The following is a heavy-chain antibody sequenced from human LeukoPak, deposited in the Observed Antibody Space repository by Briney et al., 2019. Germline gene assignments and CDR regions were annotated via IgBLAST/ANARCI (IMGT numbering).Heavy chain of an antibody. V-gene: IGHV4-4*02. D-gene: IGHD1-26*01. CDR2: IYHNGRT. J-gene: IGHJ5*02. CDR3: AVRKSGNYKWFDP. Sequence: SETLSLTCVVSNGSITNVNWWSWVRQTPERRLEWIGEIYHNGRTTYNPALESRVIISVDKSKNQFSLALSSVTAADTAVYYCAVRKSGNYKWFDPWGRGTLVTVSS. CDR1: NGSITNVNW.